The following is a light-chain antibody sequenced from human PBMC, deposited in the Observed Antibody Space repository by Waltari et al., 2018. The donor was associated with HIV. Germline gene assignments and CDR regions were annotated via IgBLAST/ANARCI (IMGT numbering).Light chain of an antibody. CDR2: HED. V-gene: IGLV1-36*01. J-gene: IGLJ1*01. CDR3: ATWDDTLSAYV. Sequence: QSVLTQPPSVSEAPRQRVTISCSGSGANIGDNAVTWYRQVPGKAPKLLIFHEDLLASGISDRFSCSKSGTSASLSISGLQSEDEADYFCATWDDTLSAYVFGPGTKVTVL. CDR1: GANIGDNA.